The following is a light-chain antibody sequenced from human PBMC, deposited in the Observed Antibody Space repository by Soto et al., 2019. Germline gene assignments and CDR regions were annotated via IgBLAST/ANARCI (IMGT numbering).Light chain of an antibody. V-gene: IGKV3D-20*02. CDR2: DES. Sequence: EIVMTQSPATLSVSPGERATLSCRASQSISSNLAWYQQKPGQAPRILIYDESSRATGIPDRFSGSGSGTDLNLTISRLEPEDFAVYYCQKRSNLTPTCGQGTRLEIK. CDR3: QKRSNLTPT. J-gene: IGKJ5*01. CDR1: QSISSN.